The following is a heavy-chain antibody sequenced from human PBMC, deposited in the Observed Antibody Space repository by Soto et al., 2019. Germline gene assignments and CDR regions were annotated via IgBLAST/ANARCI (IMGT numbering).Heavy chain of an antibody. CDR2: ISNSGST. CDR1: GASISSYY. CDR3: ARLRPMTGTTDWFDP. D-gene: IGHD1-20*01. V-gene: IGHV4-59*08. Sequence: QVQLQESGPGLVKPWETLSLTCTVSGASISSYYWTWIRQPPGKGLEWVGYISNSGSTYYNPSLNSPVNIRVDTSKNHFSLILTSVTAADTAVYYCARLRPMTGTTDWFDPWGQGTLVTVSS. J-gene: IGHJ5*02.